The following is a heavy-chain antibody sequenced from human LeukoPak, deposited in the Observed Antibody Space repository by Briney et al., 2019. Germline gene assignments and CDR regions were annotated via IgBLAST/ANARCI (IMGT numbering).Heavy chain of an antibody. J-gene: IGHJ6*03. Sequence: SVKVSCKASGYTFTSYAISWVRQAPGQGLEWMGGIIPIFGTANYAQKFQGRVTITTDESTSTAYMELSSLRSEDTAVYYCARAGVYSNFPFYYYYYYMDVWGKGTTVTVSS. D-gene: IGHD4-11*01. CDR3: ARAGVYSNFPFYYYYYYMDV. V-gene: IGHV1-69*05. CDR1: GYTFTSYA. CDR2: IIPIFGTA.